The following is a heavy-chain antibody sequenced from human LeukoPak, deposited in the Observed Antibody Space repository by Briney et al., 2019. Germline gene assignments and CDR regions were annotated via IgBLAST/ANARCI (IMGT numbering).Heavy chain of an antibody. CDR3: AKDQGQATVPRRLDY. D-gene: IGHD4-11*01. CDR2: IYFSGGDT. CDR1: GFTFSNYA. V-gene: IGHV3-23*01. Sequence: GGSLRLSCAASGFTFSNYAMSWVRQAPGKGLEWVSTIYFSGGDTYSADSVKGRFTISRDNAKNTLYLQMNSLRAEDTAIYYCAKDQGQATVPRRLDYWGQGTLVTVSS. J-gene: IGHJ4*02.